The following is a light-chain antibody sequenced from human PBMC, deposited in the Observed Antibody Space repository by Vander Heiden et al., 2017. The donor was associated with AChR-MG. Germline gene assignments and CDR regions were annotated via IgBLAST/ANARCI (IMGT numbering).Light chain of an antibody. Sequence: SSELTQDPAVSVALGQTVRITCQGDSLRSYYASGYQQKPGQAPILVMYGRDNRPSGIPDRFSGSRSGNTASLTITGAQAEDEADYYCYSRDNSDNHLRVFGTGTKVTVL. CDR3: YSRDNSDNHLRV. CDR2: GRD. J-gene: IGLJ1*01. CDR1: SLRSYY. V-gene: IGLV3-19*01.